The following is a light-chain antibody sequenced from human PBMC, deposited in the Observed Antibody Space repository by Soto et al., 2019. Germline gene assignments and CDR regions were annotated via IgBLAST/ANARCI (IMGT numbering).Light chain of an antibody. CDR3: QSYDSSLSGWV. J-gene: IGLJ3*02. V-gene: IGLV2-8*01. CDR2: EVN. Sequence: QSALTQPPFASGSPGQSVAISCTGTSSDVGGYNYVSWYQQHPGKAPKLMIYEVNKRPSGVPDRFSGSKSGNTASLTVSGLQAEDEADYYCQSYDSSLSGWVFGGGTKLTVL. CDR1: SSDVGGYNY.